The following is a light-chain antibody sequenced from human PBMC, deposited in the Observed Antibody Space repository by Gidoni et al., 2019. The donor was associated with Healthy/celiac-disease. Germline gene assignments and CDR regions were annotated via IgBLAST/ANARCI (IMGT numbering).Light chain of an antibody. CDR3: AAWDDSLSGPV. V-gene: IGLV1-47*01. J-gene: IGLJ3*02. Sequence: QSVLTQPPSASGTPGPRVTISCSGSSSHLGRNYLYWYQQLPGTAPKLLIYRNNQRPSGVPDRFSGSKSGTSASLAISGLRSEDEADYYCAAWDDSLSGPVFGGGTKLTVL. CDR1: SSHLGRNY. CDR2: RNN.